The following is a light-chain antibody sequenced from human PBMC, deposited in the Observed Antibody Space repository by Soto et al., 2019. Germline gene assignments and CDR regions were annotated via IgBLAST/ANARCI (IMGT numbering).Light chain of an antibody. Sequence: EVVLTQSPVTLSLSPRESATLSCRASQSLRGLLAWYQQKPGQAPRLLIYDAYNRATGIPPRFSGSGSGTDFTLTISSLEPEDSAVYYCQQRHMWPITFGQGTRLEIK. J-gene: IGKJ5*01. CDR3: QQRHMWPIT. V-gene: IGKV3-11*01. CDR2: DAY. CDR1: QSLRGL.